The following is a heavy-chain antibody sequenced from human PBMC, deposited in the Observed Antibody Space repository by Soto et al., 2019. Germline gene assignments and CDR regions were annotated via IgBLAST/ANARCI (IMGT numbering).Heavy chain of an antibody. V-gene: IGHV4-4*07. CDR2: IYSSGTT. CDR1: GGSIGNYY. CDR3: ARQTTFSSSWYDY. Sequence: SETLSLTCTVSGGSIGNYYWKWIRQPAGKGLERIGRIYSSGTTNYNSSLKSRITMSVDTSKNQFSLNLTSVTAPDTAVYFCARQTTFSSSWYDYLGQGSLVTVSS. J-gene: IGHJ4*02. D-gene: IGHD6-13*01.